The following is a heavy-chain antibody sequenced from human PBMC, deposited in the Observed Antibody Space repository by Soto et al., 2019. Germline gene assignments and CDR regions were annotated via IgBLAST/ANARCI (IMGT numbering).Heavy chain of an antibody. CDR2: INPNSGGT. CDR1: GYTFTGYY. D-gene: IGHD3-3*01. CDR3: ARDVPSVTIFGGVTPSYYYGMAF. Sequence: ASVKVSCKASGYTFTGYYMHWVRQAPGQGLEWMGWINPNSGGTNYAQKVQGWVTMTRDTSISTAYMELSRRRSEDTAVYYCARDVPSVTIFGGVTPSYYYGMAFWGQGTTVTVSS. J-gene: IGHJ6*02. V-gene: IGHV1-2*04.